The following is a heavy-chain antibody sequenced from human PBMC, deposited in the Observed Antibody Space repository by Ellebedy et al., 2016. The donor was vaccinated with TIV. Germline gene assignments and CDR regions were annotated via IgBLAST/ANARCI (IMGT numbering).Heavy chain of an antibody. CDR1: GFSFSAYG. V-gene: IGHV3-64*02. CDR2: ISSTGGNT. Sequence: GGSLRLSCAASGFSFSAYGMYRVRQAQGQGLEHVSAISSTGGNTNYADSVKGRFTISSDNSQNTLYLQMGGLRPEDMAVYYCARGVSASSMDVWGKGTTVTVSS. J-gene: IGHJ6*03. D-gene: IGHD3-10*01. CDR3: ARGVSASSMDV.